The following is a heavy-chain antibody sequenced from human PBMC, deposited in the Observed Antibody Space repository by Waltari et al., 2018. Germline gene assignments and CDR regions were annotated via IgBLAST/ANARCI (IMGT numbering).Heavy chain of an antibody. D-gene: IGHD2-15*01. Sequence: QVQLVQSGAEVKKPGASVKGSCKASGYTFPSYGISWVRQAPEQGLEWMGWISAYNGNTNYAQKRQGRVTMTTDTSTSTAYMELRSLRSDDTAVYYCARGYCSGGSCRFYGGRYFDYWGQGTLVTVSS. CDR2: ISAYNGNT. CDR1: GYTFPSYG. V-gene: IGHV1-18*01. CDR3: ARGYCSGGSCRFYGGRYFDY. J-gene: IGHJ4*02.